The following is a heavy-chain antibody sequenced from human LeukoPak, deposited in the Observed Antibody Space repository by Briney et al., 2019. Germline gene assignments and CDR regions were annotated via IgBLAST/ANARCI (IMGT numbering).Heavy chain of an antibody. D-gene: IGHD6-25*01. CDR2: IYSGGST. J-gene: IGHJ4*02. V-gene: IGHV3-66*01. CDR3: ASSRY. CDR1: GFTFSDHY. Sequence: GGSLRLSCVASGFTFSDHYMDWVRQAPGKGLEWVSVIYSGGSTYYADSVKGRFTISRDNSKNTLYLQMNSLRAEDTAVYYCASSRYWGQGTLVTVSS.